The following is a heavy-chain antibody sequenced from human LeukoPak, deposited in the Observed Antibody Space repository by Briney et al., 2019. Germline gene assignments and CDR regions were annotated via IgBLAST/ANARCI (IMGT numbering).Heavy chain of an antibody. CDR1: GGSFSGYY. J-gene: IGHJ4*01. CDR2: INHSGST. D-gene: IGHD1-26*01. V-gene: IGHV4-34*01. CDR3: ARVSLIGGGTDY. Sequence: SETLSLTCAVYGGSFSGYYWSWIRQPPGKGLEWIGEINHSGSTNYNPSLKSRVTISVDTSKNQFSLKLSSVTAADTAVYYRARVSLIGGGTDYWGQGTLVTVSS.